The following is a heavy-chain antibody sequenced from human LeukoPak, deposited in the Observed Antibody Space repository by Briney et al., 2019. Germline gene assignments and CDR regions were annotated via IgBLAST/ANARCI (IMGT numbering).Heavy chain of an antibody. J-gene: IGHJ4*02. D-gene: IGHD6-19*01. V-gene: IGHV3-23*01. CDR3: AKVMAGPYGVDY. Sequence: PGGSLRLSCSASGFTFRSYPMTWVRQAPGRGLEWVASIRGSRVSTYYAESVKVRFTISRDNSKITLYLQMNSPRAEDTAVYYCAKVMAGPYGVDYWGQGTLVTVSS. CDR2: IRGSRVST. CDR1: GFTFRSYP.